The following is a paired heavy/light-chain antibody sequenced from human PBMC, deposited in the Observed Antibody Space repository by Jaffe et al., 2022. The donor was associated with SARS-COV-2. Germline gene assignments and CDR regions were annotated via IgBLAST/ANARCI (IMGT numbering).Light chain of an antibody. J-gene: IGLJ3*02. Sequence: QSALTQPPSASGSPGQSVTISCTGTSSDVGGYNYVSWYQQHPGKAPKLMIYEVSKRPSGVPDRFSGSKSGNTASLTVSGLQAEDEADYYCSSYAGSNILFGGGTKLTVL. CDR1: SSDVGGYNY. CDR3: SSYAGSNIL. V-gene: IGLV2-8*01. CDR2: EVS.
Heavy chain of an antibody. D-gene: IGHD3-16*02. J-gene: IGHJ4*02. V-gene: IGHV1-2*06. CDR2: INPNSGGT. Sequence: QVQLVQSGAEVKKPGASVKVSCKASGYTFTGYYMHWVRQAPGQGLEWMGRINPNSGGTNYAQKFQGRVTMTRDTSISTAYMELSRLRSDDTAVYYCARIVMITFGGVIGREDDYWGQGTLVTVSS. CDR1: GYTFTGYY. CDR3: ARIVMITFGGVIGREDDY.